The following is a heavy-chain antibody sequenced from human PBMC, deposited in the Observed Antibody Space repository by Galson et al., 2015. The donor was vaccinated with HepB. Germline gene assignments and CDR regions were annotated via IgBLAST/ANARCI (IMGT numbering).Heavy chain of an antibody. Sequence: LSLTCTVSGGSISSYYWSWIRQPAGKGLEWIGRIYTSGSTNYNPSLKSRVTMSVDTSKNQFSLKLSSVTTADTAVYYCARGGGTGVIKPPDAFDIWGQGTMVTVSS. V-gene: IGHV4-4*07. J-gene: IGHJ3*02. CDR2: IYTSGST. CDR3: ARGGGTGVIKPPDAFDI. D-gene: IGHD3-10*01. CDR1: GGSISSYY.